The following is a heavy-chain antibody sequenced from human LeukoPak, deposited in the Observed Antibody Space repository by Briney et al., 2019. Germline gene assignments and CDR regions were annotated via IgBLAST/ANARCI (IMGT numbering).Heavy chain of an antibody. J-gene: IGHJ4*02. V-gene: IGHV3-73*01. CDR1: GFTFSGSA. CDR3: TRTPPYGSGSYPPRQFDY. D-gene: IGHD3-10*01. CDR2: IRSKANSYAT. Sequence: PGGSLRLSCAASGFTFSGSAMHWVRQASGKGLEWAGRIRSKANSYATAYAASVKGRFTISRDDSKNTAYLQMNSLKTEDTAVYYCTRTPPYGSGSYPPRQFDYWGQGTLVTVSS.